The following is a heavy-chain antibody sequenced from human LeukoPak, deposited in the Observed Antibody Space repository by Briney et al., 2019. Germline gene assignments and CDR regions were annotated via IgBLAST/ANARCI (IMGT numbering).Heavy chain of an antibody. CDR3: ACGYSYGWIRYWYFDL. J-gene: IGHJ2*01. V-gene: IGHV3-48*01. CDR1: GFTFSSYS. D-gene: IGHD5-18*01. Sequence: PGGSLRLSCAASGFTFSSYSMNWVRQAPGKGLEWVSYISSSSSTIYYADSVKGRFTISRDNAKNSLYLQMNSLRAEDTAVYYCACGYSYGWIRYWYFDLWGRGTLVTVSS. CDR2: ISSSSSTI.